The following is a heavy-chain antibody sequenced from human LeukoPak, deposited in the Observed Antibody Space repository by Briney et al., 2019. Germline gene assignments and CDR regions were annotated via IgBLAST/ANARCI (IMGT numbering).Heavy chain of an antibody. CDR2: INHSGST. D-gene: IGHD2-15*01. Sequence: SETLSLTCAVYGGSFSGYYWSWIRQPPGKGLEWIGEINHSGSTNYNPSLKSRVTISVDTSKNQFSLKLSSVTAADTAVCYCARGMYRGRSGYWGLWGRGTLVTVSS. V-gene: IGHV4-34*01. CDR1: GGSFSGYY. J-gene: IGHJ2*01. CDR3: ARGMYRGRSGYWGL.